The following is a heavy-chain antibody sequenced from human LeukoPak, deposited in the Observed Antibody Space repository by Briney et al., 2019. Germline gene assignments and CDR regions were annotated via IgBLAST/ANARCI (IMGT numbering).Heavy chain of an antibody. D-gene: IGHD5-12*01. CDR3: AKRMDSGYDRGPYDY. J-gene: IGHJ4*02. CDR1: GFTFNTYW. Sequence: GGSLRLSCVASGFTFNTYWIHWVRQAPGKGLEWVAVISYDGSNKYYADSVKGRFTISRDNSKNTLYLQMNSLRAEDTAVYYCAKRMDSGYDRGPYDYWGQGTLVTVSS. CDR2: ISYDGSNK. V-gene: IGHV3-30*18.